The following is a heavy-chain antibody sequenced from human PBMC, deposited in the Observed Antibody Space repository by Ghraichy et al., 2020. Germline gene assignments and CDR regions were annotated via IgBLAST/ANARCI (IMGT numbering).Heavy chain of an antibody. J-gene: IGHJ4*02. CDR2: IYYSGSTDY. Sequence: SQNLSLTCTVSGGSISRYYWSWIRQPPGKGLEYIGYIYYSGSTDYNYNPSLKSRVTISVDTSKSHFSLKLSSVTAADTAFYYCARGYCSSSTCYVVPFDYWGQGTLVTVSS. CDR1: GGSISRYY. V-gene: IGHV4-59*01. D-gene: IGHD2-2*01. CDR3: ARGYCSSSTCYVVPFDY.